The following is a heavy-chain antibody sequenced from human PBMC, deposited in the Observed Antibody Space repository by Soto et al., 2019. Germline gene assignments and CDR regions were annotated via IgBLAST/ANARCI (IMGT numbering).Heavy chain of an antibody. CDR1: GYTFTSYG. J-gene: IGHJ4*02. CDR3: ARDLDYYDSSGYYSD. CDR2: ISAYNGNT. Sequence: ASVKVSCKASGYTFTSYGIRWVRQAPGQGLEWMGWISAYNGNTNYAQKLQGRGTMTTDTSTSTAYMELMSLRSDDTAVYYCARDLDYYDSSGYYSDWGQGTLVTVSS. V-gene: IGHV1-18*01. D-gene: IGHD3-22*01.